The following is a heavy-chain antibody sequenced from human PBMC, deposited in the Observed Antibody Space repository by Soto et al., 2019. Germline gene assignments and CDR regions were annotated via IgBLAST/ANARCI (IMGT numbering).Heavy chain of an antibody. CDR1: PDNFNNYW. CDR2: IYPDDSDT. J-gene: IGHJ5*02. D-gene: IGHD3-10*01. Sequence: PGESLKISCKASPDNFNNYWIAWVRQMPGKGLEWMGVIYPDDSDTRYSPSFQGQVTISVDKSIRTVYLQWSSLKASDTAIYYCARVNIIMEVHNNGKVPTPNWFDTWGQGTLVTVSS. CDR3: ARVNIIMEVHNNGKVPTPNWFDT. V-gene: IGHV5-51*01.